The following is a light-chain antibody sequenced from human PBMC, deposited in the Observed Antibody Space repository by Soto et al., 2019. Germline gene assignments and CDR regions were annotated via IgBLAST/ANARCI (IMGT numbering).Light chain of an antibody. V-gene: IGKV3-15*01. CDR3: QQYDNWPPPIT. CDR2: GAS. J-gene: IGKJ5*01. Sequence: EIVMTQSPGTLSVSPGERATLSCRASQSVGTNLAWYQQKPGQAPRLLIYGASTRATDISARFSASGSGTEFTLTISSLQSEDFVVYYCQQYDNWPPPITFGQGTRLEIK. CDR1: QSVGTN.